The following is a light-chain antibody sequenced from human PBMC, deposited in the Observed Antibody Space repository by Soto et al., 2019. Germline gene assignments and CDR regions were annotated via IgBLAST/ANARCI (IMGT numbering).Light chain of an antibody. CDR1: QSVATN. CDR2: GAS. Sequence: EIAMTQSPATLSVSPGERATLSCRASQSVATNLAWYQQKPGQPPRLLIYGASSLQSGVPSRFSGSGSGTDFTLTISSLQPEDFATYYCQQSYSSPLTFGGGSKVDIK. CDR3: QQSYSSPLT. V-gene: IGKV3-15*01. J-gene: IGKJ4*01.